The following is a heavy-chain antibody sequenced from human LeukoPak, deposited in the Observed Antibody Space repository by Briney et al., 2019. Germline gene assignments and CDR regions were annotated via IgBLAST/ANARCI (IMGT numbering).Heavy chain of an antibody. J-gene: IGHJ4*02. CDR2: INSDGSSI. Sequence: GGSLRLSCAASGFTFSTYWMHWVRQAPGKGLVWVSRINSDGSSISYADSVKGRFTISRDNAKNTLYLQMNSLRVDDTAVYYCAREGDYDDYPFDYWGPGTLVTVSS. V-gene: IGHV3-74*01. D-gene: IGHD4-17*01. CDR3: AREGDYDDYPFDY. CDR1: GFTFSTYW.